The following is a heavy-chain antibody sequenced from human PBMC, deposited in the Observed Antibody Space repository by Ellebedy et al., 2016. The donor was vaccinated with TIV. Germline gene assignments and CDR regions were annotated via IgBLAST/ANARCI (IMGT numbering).Heavy chain of an antibody. CDR2: ISGSRTYI. V-gene: IGHV3-21*01. Sequence: GESLKISCAASGFTFSDYSMNWVRQAPGKGLEWVSSISGSRTYIYYTDSVKGRFTISRDNAKNSLYLQMNSLRAEDTAVYHCARDSIGFGEVYWGQGTLVTVSS. CDR3: ARDSIGFGEVY. J-gene: IGHJ4*02. CDR1: GFTFSDYS. D-gene: IGHD3-10*01.